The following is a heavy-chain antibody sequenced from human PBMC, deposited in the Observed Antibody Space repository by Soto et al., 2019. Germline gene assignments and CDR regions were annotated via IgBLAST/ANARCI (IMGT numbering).Heavy chain of an antibody. Sequence: GGSLRLSCAASGFTFSSYAMSWVRQAPGKGLEWVSAISGSGGSTYYADSVKGRFTISSDNSKNTLYLQMNSLRAEDTAVSYCAGKRGAAAGIPYCLDVWGQGTPVTVSS. CDR3: AGKRGAAAGIPYCLDV. CDR1: GFTFSSYA. CDR2: ISGSGGST. V-gene: IGHV3-23*01. J-gene: IGHJ6*02. D-gene: IGHD6-13*01.